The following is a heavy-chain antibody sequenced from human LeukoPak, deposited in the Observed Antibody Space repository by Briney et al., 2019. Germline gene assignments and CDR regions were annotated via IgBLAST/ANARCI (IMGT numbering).Heavy chain of an antibody. V-gene: IGHV3-7*01. CDR2: IKQDGSEK. Sequence: GGSLRLSCAASGFNFSNAWMSWVRQTPGKGLEWVANIKQDGSEKYYVDSVKGRFTISRDNAKKSLYLQMNSLRAEDTAVYYCARAEMVYAIGAAFDYWGQGTLVTVSS. D-gene: IGHD2-8*01. CDR1: GFNFSNAW. CDR3: ARAEMVYAIGAAFDY. J-gene: IGHJ4*02.